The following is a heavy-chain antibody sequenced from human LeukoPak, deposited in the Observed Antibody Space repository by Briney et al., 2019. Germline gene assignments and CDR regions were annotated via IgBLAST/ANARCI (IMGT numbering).Heavy chain of an antibody. V-gene: IGHV4-39*07. D-gene: IGHD1-1*01. J-gene: IGHJ4*02. CDR3: ARTTRTNYFDY. CDR1: GGSISSSSYY. Sequence: SETLSLTCTVSGGSISSSSYYWGWIRQPPGKGLEWIGSIYYSGSTYYNTSLKSRVTISVDTSKNQFSLKLSSVTAADTAVYYCARTTRTNYFDYWGQGTLVTVSS. CDR2: IYYSGST.